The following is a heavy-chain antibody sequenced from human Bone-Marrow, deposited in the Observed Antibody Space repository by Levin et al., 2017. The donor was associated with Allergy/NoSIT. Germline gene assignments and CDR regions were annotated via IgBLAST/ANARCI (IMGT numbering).Heavy chain of an antibody. J-gene: IGHJ4*02. D-gene: IGHD6-19*01. V-gene: IGHV3-23*01. CDR1: GLTFTNYA. Sequence: QTGGSLRLSCAASGLTFTNYAFFWVRQAPGKGLEWVSGISVNGRTTYDAESVKGRFTTSRDNSKSTLYLEMNTLRVQDTAKYYCAKVSSSGWYAFDYWGQGTVVTVSS. CDR3: AKVSSSGWYAFDY. CDR2: ISVNGRTT.